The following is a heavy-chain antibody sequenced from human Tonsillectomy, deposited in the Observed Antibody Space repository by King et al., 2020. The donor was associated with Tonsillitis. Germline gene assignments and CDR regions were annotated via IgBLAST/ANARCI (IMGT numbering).Heavy chain of an antibody. Sequence: VQLVESGGGVVQPGRSLRLSCAASGFTFSSYGMHWVRQAPGKGLEWVAVISYDGRNKYYADSVKGRFTISRDNSKNTLYLQMNSLRAEDTAVYYCAKDREAVVGTVYYYYYGMDVWGQGTTVTVSS. J-gene: IGHJ6*02. V-gene: IGHV3-30*18. CDR2: ISYDGRNK. CDR3: AKDREAVVGTVYYYYYGMDV. D-gene: IGHD6-19*01. CDR1: GFTFSSYG.